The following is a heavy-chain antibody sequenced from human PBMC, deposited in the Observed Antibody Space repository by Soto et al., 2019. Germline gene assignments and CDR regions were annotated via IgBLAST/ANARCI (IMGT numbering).Heavy chain of an antibody. D-gene: IGHD3-22*01. CDR3: ARVSVDYYDSSGFDY. J-gene: IGHJ4*02. CDR2: IKQDGSEK. CDR1: GFTFISYC. V-gene: IGHV3-7*03. Sequence: LRLSYAASGFTFISYCIGWVRQAPGKGLEWVANIKQDGSEKYYVDSVKGRFTISRDNAKNSLYLQMNSLRAEDTAVYYCARVSVDYYDSSGFDYWGQGTLVTVSS.